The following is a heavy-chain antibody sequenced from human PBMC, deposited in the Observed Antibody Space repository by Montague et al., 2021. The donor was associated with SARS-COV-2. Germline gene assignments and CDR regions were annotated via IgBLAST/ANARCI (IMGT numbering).Heavy chain of an antibody. CDR2: IYPGGKM. V-gene: IGHV4-39*01. D-gene: IGHD3-10*01. CDR3: ARHSGSSEVPGLDY. CDR1: GGSIRSSTYY. J-gene: IGHJ4*02. Sequence: SETLSLTCTVSGGSIRSSTYYWAWIRQPPGKGLEWIGSIYPGGKMFYNSSLKSRVTMSIDTSENQFSLNLNSVTAADTAAYYCARHSGSSEVPGLDYWGQGTLVTVSS.